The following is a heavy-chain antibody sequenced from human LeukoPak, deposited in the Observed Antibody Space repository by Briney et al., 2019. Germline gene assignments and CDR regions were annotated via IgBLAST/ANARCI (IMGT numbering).Heavy chain of an antibody. J-gene: IGHJ5*02. V-gene: IGHV1-2*02. CDR1: GYIFTGYY. CDR3: ARDLAAITTGSHNWFDP. D-gene: IGHD3-22*01. CDR2: INPDSGAT. Sequence: ASVKVSCKASGYIFTGYYMHWVRQAPGQGLEWMGWINPDSGATDYARKFQGRVTMTRDTAINTAFMDLSRLTSDDTAVYYCARDLAAITTGSHNWFDPWGQGTLVTVSS.